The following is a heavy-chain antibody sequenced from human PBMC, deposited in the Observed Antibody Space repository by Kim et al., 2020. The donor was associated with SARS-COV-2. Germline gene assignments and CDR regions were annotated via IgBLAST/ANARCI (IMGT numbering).Heavy chain of an antibody. J-gene: IGHJ4*02. D-gene: IGHD3-22*01. Sequence: ASVKGRFTTSRDDSKNTAYLQMNSLKTEDTAVYYCTSYLYYYDSSGYRDYWGQGTLVTVSS. V-gene: IGHV3-73*01. CDR3: TSYLYYYDSSGYRDY.